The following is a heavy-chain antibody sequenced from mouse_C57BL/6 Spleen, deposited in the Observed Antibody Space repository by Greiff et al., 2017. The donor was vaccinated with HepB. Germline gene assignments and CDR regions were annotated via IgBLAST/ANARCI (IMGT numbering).Heavy chain of an antibody. Sequence: DVQLQESGPELVKPGASVKIPCKASGYTFTDYNMDWVKQSHGKSLEWIGDINPNNGGTIYNQKFKGKATLTVDKSSSTAYMELRSLPSEDTAVYYCARWGATAYWGQGTLVTVSA. CDR3: ARWGATAY. CDR1: GYTFTDYN. V-gene: IGHV1-18*01. CDR2: INPNNGGT. D-gene: IGHD1-1*01. J-gene: IGHJ3*01.